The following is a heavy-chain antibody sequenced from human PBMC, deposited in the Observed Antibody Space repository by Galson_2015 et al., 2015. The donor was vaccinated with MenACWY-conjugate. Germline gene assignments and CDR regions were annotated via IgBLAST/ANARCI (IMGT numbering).Heavy chain of an antibody. CDR1: GDIFAMSV. CDR3: ARDRGSGGIDL. V-gene: IGHV1-69*04. D-gene: IGHD6-25*01. CDR2: IASVLGTA. J-gene: IGHJ4*01. Sequence: SVKVSCKASGDIFAMSVITWVRQSPGQGLEWVGSIASVLGTATYVNKLQARVTISADKSTSIAYMEMRGLRAEDTAVYYCARDRGSGGIDLWGHGTLVTVSP.